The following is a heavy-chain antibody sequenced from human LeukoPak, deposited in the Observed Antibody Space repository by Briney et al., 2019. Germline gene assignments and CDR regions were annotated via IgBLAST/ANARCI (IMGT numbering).Heavy chain of an antibody. J-gene: IGHJ4*02. CDR1: GFTFSDYY. CDR3: ARARPILRYSSGWYDFDY. CDR2: ISSSGSTI. V-gene: IGHV3-11*01. D-gene: IGHD6-19*01. Sequence: GGSLRLSCAASGFTFSDYYMSWIRQAPGKGLEWVSYISSSGSTIYYADSVKGRFTISRDNAKNSLYLQMNSPRGEDTAVYYCARARPILRYSSGWYDFDYWGQGTLVTVSS.